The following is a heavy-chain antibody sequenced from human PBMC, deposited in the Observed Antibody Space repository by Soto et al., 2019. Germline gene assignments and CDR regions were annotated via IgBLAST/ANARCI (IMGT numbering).Heavy chain of an antibody. CDR1: GFTFSSYA. Sequence: QVQLVESGGGVVQPGRSLRLSCAASGFTFSSYAMHWVRQAPGKGLEWVAVISYDGSNKYYADSVKGRFTISRDNSKNTLYLQMNSLRAEDTAVYYCARDRWNYGKMKDAFDIWGQGTMVTVSS. CDR2: ISYDGSNK. V-gene: IGHV3-30-3*01. D-gene: IGHD1-7*01. J-gene: IGHJ3*02. CDR3: ARDRWNYGKMKDAFDI.